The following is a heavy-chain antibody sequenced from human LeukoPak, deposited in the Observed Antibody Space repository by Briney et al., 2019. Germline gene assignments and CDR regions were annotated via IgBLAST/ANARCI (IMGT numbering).Heavy chain of an antibody. CDR1: GFTFSNYW. J-gene: IGHJ5*02. Sequence: PGGSLRLSCAASGFTFSNYWMHWVRQTPGKGLVWVSRINNDGSTTSYADSVKGRFTISRDNAKNLLYLQMNSLRAEDTAVYYCARDVELRVSVLDWFDPWGQGTLVTVSS. D-gene: IGHD1-7*01. V-gene: IGHV3-74*01. CDR2: INNDGSTT. CDR3: ARDVELRVSVLDWFDP.